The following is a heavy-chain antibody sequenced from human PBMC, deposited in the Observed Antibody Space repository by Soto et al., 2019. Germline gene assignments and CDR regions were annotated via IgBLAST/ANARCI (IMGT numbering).Heavy chain of an antibody. V-gene: IGHV1-2*04. D-gene: IGHD6-19*01. Sequence: GASVKVSCKASGYTFTDYYLHWVRQAPGQGLEWMGWINAKSGGTKYEQKFQGWVTMTRDTSISTAYMELGRLTSDDTAVYFCARSRTVADFEYFQFWGQGTLVNVSS. CDR3: ARSRTVADFEYFQF. J-gene: IGHJ1*01. CDR2: INAKSGGT. CDR1: GYTFTDYY.